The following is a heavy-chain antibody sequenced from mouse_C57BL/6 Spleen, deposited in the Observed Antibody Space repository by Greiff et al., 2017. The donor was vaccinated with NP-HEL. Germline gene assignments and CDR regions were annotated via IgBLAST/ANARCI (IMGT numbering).Heavy chain of an antibody. D-gene: IGHD1-1*01. Sequence: EVQLVESGGDLVKPGGSLKLSCAASGFTFSSYGMSWVRQTPDKRLEWVATISSGGSYTYYPDSVKGRFTISRDNAKNTLYLQMSSLKSVDTAMYYCARQVITTVVATLDYWGQGTTLTVSS. J-gene: IGHJ2*01. V-gene: IGHV5-6*01. CDR3: ARQVITTVVATLDY. CDR1: GFTFSSYG. CDR2: ISSGGSYT.